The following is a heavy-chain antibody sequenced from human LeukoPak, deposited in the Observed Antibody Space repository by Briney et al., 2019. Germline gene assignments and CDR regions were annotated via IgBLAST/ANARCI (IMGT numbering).Heavy chain of an antibody. Sequence: PGGSLRLSCAASGFTFSSYAMSWVRQAPGKGLEWVSSIGGSGGSTYYADSVKGRFTISRDNSKNTLFLQMNSLIAEDTAVFYCAKASSGWYFDPFDYWGQGTLVTVSS. V-gene: IGHV3-23*01. D-gene: IGHD6-19*01. CDR3: AKASSGWYFDPFDY. CDR1: GFTFSSYA. J-gene: IGHJ4*02. CDR2: IGGSGGST.